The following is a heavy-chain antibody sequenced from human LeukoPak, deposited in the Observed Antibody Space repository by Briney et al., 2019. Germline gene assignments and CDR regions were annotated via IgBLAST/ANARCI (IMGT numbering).Heavy chain of an antibody. J-gene: IGHJ4*02. CDR3: ARERSYYLDY. CDR2: IIPIFGTA. D-gene: IGHD1-26*01. CDR1: GGTFSSYA. Sequence: SVKVSCKAFGGTFSSYAISWVRQAPGQGLEWMGGIIPIFGTANYAQKFQGRVTITADKSTSTAYMELSSLRSEDTAVYYCARERSYYLDYWGQGTLVTVSS. V-gene: IGHV1-69*06.